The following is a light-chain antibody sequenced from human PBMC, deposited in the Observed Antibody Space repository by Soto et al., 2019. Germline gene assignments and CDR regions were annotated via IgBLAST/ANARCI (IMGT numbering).Light chain of an antibody. J-gene: IGKJ1*01. Sequence: ETVLTQSPGTLSLSPGETATLSCRASQSVKNNFLRWYQQKPGQAPRLLIYAASDRATGIPDRFSGSGSGTDFTLTISRLEPEDCAVYYCQQYSSSPRTLGQGTKVEIK. V-gene: IGKV3-20*01. CDR3: QQYSSSPRT. CDR2: AAS. CDR1: QSVKNNF.